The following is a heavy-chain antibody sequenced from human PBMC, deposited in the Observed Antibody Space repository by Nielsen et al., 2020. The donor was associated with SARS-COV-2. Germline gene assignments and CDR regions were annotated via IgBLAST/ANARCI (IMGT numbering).Heavy chain of an antibody. J-gene: IGHJ4*02. CDR1: GFTFSSYA. CDR2: ISGSGGST. V-gene: IGHV3-23*01. CDR3: AKDVDTAIPGY. D-gene: IGHD5-18*01. Sequence: GESMKISCAASGFTFSSYAMSWVRQAPGKGLEWVSAISGSGGSTYYADSAKGRFTISRDNSKNTLYLQMNSLRAEDTAVYYCAKDVDTAIPGYWGQGTLVTVSS.